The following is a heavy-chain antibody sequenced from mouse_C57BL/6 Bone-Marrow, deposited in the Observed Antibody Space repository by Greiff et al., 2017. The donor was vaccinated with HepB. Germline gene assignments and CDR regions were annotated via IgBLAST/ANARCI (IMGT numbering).Heavy chain of an antibody. CDR3: ARQPGSYFDY. CDR1: GFTFSSYG. D-gene: IGHD1-1*01. J-gene: IGHJ2*01. V-gene: IGHV5-6*01. CDR2: ISSGGSYT. Sequence: EVKLMESGGDLVKPGGSLKLSCAASGFTFSSYGMSWVRQTPDKRLEWVATISSGGSYTYYPDSVKGRFTISRDNAKNTLYLQMSSLKSEDTAMYYCARQPGSYFDYWGQGTTLTVSS.